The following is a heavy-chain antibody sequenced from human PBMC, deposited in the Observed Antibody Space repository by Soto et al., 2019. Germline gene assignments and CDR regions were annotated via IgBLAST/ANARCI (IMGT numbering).Heavy chain of an antibody. CDR3: ARAYGSNSIDH. CDR2: ISGSGDNT. D-gene: IGHD3-22*01. Sequence: EVQLLESGGGLVQPGGSLRLSCAASGFSFSTYAMSWVRQAPGKGLEWVSFISGSGDNTYCADSVKGRFTISRDNANNSLYLQMNSLRAEDTAMYYCARAYGSNSIDHWGQGTLVTVSS. J-gene: IGHJ4*02. CDR1: GFSFSTYA. V-gene: IGHV3-23*01.